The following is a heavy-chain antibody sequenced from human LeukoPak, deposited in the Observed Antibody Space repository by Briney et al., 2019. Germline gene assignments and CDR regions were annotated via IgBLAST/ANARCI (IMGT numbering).Heavy chain of an antibody. D-gene: IGHD2-15*01. V-gene: IGHV4-61*02. CDR1: GGSISSGSYY. CDR3: ARVVAALLDNWFDP. Sequence: SQTLSLTCTVSGGSISSGSYYWSWIPQPAGKGLEWIGRIYTSGSTNYNPSLKSRVAISVDPSKNQFSLKLSSVTAADTAVYYCARVVAALLDNWFDPWGQGTLVTVSS. J-gene: IGHJ5*02. CDR2: IYTSGST.